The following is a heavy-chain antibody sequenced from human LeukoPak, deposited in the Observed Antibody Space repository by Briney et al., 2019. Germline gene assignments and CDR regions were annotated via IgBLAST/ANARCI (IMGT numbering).Heavy chain of an antibody. CDR3: ARTYGGLIDY. CDR2: ISFDGRNK. CDR1: GFTFNRYN. J-gene: IGHJ4*02. Sequence: GGSLRLSCEASGFTFNRYNMNWVRQAPGKGLEWVAVISFDGRNKQYGDSVKGRFTISRDNSKSTLYLQMNSLRGDDTAQYYCARTYGGLIDYWGQGTLVTVSS. V-gene: IGHV3-30*03. D-gene: IGHD3-16*01.